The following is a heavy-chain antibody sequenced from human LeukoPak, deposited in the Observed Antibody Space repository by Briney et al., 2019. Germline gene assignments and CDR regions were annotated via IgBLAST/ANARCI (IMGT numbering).Heavy chain of an antibody. CDR3: ARGLTTVDY. Sequence: GGSLRLSWAASGXTVSNNYVIWVRQAPGKGLEWVSLIYSSGGTYYADSVKGRFTVSRDNSKNTLYLQMNNLRAEDTAVYYCARGLTTVDYWGQGTLVTVSS. CDR2: IYSSGGT. J-gene: IGHJ4*02. V-gene: IGHV3-66*01. D-gene: IGHD4-17*01. CDR1: GXTVSNNY.